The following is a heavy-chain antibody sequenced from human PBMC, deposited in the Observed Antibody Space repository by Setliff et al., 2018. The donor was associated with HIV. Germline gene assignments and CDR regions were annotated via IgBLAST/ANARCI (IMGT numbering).Heavy chain of an antibody. J-gene: IGHJ6*03. CDR1: GGTFSSYA. V-gene: IGHV1-69*10. CDR2: IIPILGIA. Sequence: ASVKVSCKASGGTFSSYAINWVRQAPGQGLEWMGGIIPILGIANYAQKFQGRVTMTTDTSTSTAHMELRSLRSDDTAVYYCARDREYMDVWGKGTTVTVSS. CDR3: ARDREYMDV.